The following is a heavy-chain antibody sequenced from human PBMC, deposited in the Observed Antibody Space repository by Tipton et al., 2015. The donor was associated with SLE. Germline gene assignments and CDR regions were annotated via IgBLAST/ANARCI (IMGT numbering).Heavy chain of an antibody. D-gene: IGHD3/OR15-3a*01. CDR1: GFTFRSSS. J-gene: IGHJ4*02. Sequence: SLRLSCVASGFTFRSSSMAWVRRAPGRGLEVVSIIYYGARRYSRDSVKGRFTISRDDSKNTLDLQMDSLRAEDTGIYYCAKGGAGGLFFDSWGQGTLVNVSS. V-gene: IGHV3-23*03. CDR2: IYYGARR. CDR3: AKGGAGGLFFDS.